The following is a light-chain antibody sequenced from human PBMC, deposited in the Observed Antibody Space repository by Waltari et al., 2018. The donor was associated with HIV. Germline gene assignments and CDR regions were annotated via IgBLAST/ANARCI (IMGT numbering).Light chain of an antibody. CDR2: DVS. J-gene: IGLJ2*01. Sequence: QSALTQPASVSGSPGQSITISCTGTSSDVGGYNYVSWYQQHPGKAPKLVIYDVSERPSGVSNRFSGSKSGNTASLTISGLQADDEAHYYCSAYTTYSPLAVFGGGTKLTVL. V-gene: IGLV2-14*03. CDR3: SAYTTYSPLAV. CDR1: SSDVGGYNY.